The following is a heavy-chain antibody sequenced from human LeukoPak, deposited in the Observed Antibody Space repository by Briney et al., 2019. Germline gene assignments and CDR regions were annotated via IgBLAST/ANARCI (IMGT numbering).Heavy chain of an antibody. CDR3: ARFSAGGSGSYIPRAYDY. D-gene: IGHD3-10*01. CDR2: MNPNSGNT. J-gene: IGHJ4*02. V-gene: IGHV1-8*02. Sequence: ASVKVSCKASGGTFSSYDINWVRQATGQGLEWMGWMNPNSGNTGYAQKFQGRVTMTTDTSTSTAYMELRSLRSDDTAVYYCARFSAGGSGSYIPRAYDYWGQGTLVTVSS. CDR1: GGTFSSYD.